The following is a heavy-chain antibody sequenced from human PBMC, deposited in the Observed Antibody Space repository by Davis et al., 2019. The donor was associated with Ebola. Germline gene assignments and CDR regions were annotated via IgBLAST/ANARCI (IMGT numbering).Heavy chain of an antibody. V-gene: IGHV3-30-3*01. Sequence: GESLKISCAASGFTFSSYAMHWVRQAPGKGLEWVAVISYDGSNKHYADSVKGRFTISRDNSKNTLYLQMNSLRAEDTAVSYCARVLREEGGSEIYYYYGMDVWGQGTTVTVSS. CDR1: GFTFSSYA. CDR2: ISYDGSNK. D-gene: IGHD3-10*01. J-gene: IGHJ6*02. CDR3: ARVLREEGGSEIYYYYGMDV.